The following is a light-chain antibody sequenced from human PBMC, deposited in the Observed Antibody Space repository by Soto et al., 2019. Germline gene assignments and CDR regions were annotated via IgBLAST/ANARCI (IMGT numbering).Light chain of an antibody. CDR2: DAS. V-gene: IGKV3-15*01. Sequence: EIVMTQSPDALSVSPGEGATLSCRASQTVSSNLAWYQQKPGQAPRLLIYDASTRATGIPARFSGSGSGAEFTLIISSLQSEDFAVYYCQQYSNWLTFVGGTKVDIK. J-gene: IGKJ4*01. CDR1: QTVSSN. CDR3: QQYSNWLT.